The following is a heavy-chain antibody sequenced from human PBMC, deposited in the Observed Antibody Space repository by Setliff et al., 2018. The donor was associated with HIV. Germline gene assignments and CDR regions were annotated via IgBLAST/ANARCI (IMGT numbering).Heavy chain of an antibody. CDR1: GLSLSTSGVG. CDR2: IYWNNNK. CDR3: ARISGGSGSYTYYFDD. Sequence: SGPTLVNPTQTLTLTCTFSGLSLSTSGVGVGWIRQSPGKALEWLAFIYWNNNKHYSTSLKSRLTVTKDTSKNRVVFTMTNMDPVDTATYYCARISGGSGSYTYYFDDWGQGTLVTVSS. J-gene: IGHJ4*02. V-gene: IGHV2-5*01. D-gene: IGHD3-10*01.